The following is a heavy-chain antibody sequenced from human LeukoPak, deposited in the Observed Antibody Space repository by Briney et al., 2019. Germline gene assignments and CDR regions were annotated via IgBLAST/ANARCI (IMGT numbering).Heavy chain of an antibody. J-gene: IGHJ4*02. CDR1: GYSFTSYW. V-gene: IGHV5-10-1*01. D-gene: IGHD6-13*01. Sequence: PGESLRISCQGSGYSFTSYWISWVRQMPGKGLEWMGRIDPSDSYTNYSPSFQGHVTISADKSIGTAYLQWSSLKASDTAMYYCARSEVINIAAAADYWGQGTLVTVSS. CDR2: IDPSDSYT. CDR3: ARSEVINIAAAADY.